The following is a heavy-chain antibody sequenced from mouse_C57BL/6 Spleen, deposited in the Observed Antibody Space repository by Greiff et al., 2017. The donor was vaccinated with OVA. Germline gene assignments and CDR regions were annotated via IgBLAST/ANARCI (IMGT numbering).Heavy chain of an antibody. Sequence: QVQLQQPGAELVKPGASVKLSCKASGYTFTSYWMHWVKQRPGQGLEWIGMIHPNSGSTNYNEKFKSKATLTVDKSSSTAYMQLSSLTSEDSAVYYCARVPHLDSSYAMDYWGQGTSVTVSS. J-gene: IGHJ4*01. V-gene: IGHV1-64*01. CDR3: ARVPHLDSSYAMDY. CDR2: IHPNSGST. D-gene: IGHD3-2*01. CDR1: GYTFTSYW.